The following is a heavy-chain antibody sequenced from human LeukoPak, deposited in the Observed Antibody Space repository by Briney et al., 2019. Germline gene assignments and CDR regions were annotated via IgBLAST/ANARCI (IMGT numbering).Heavy chain of an antibody. CDR2: IYYSGST. V-gene: IGHV4-59*12. CDR3: ARGWIQLWLTYFDY. Sequence: PSETLSLTCTVSGGSISSYYWSWIRQPPGKGLEWIGYIYYSGSTNYNPSLKSRVTISVDTSKNQFSLKLSSVTAAATAVYYCARGWIQLWLTYFDYWGQGTLVTVSS. CDR1: GGSISSYY. J-gene: IGHJ4*02. D-gene: IGHD5-18*01.